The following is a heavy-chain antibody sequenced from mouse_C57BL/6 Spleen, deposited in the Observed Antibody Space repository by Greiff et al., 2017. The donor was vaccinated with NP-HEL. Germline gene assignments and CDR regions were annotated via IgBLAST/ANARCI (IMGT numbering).Heavy chain of an antibody. V-gene: IGHV1-42*01. J-gene: IGHJ4*01. Sequence: EVQLQQSGPELVKPGASVKISCKASGYSFTGYYMNWVKQSPEKSLEWIGEINPSTGGTTYNQKFKAKATLTVDKSSSTAYMQLKSLTSEDSAVYYCARILYYYGSSLYAMDYWGQGTSVTVSS. CDR1: GYSFTGYY. CDR3: ARILYYYGSSLYAMDY. D-gene: IGHD1-1*01. CDR2: INPSTGGT.